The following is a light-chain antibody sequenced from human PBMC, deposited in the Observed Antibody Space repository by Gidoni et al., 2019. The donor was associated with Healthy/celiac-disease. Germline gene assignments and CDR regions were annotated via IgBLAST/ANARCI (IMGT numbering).Light chain of an antibody. CDR2: AAS. CDR3: QQRSNWLT. J-gene: IGKJ4*01. Sequence: IVLPQSPATLSLSPGERATLACRASQSVSSYLAWYQQKPVQAPRLLIYAASNRATGIPARFSGSGSGTDFTLTISSLEPEDFAVYYWQQRSNWLTFGGGTKVEIK. CDR1: QSVSSY. V-gene: IGKV3-11*01.